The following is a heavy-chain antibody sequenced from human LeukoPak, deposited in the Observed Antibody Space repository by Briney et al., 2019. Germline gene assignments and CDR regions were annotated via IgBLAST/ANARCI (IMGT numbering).Heavy chain of an antibody. J-gene: IGHJ6*03. D-gene: IGHD3-16*01. V-gene: IGHV1-46*01. CDR2: INPSGGST. Sequence: ASVKVSCKASGYTFTSYYMHWVRQAPGQGLEWMGIINPSGGSTSYAQKFQGRVTMTRDTSTSTVYMELSSLRSEDTAVYYCARRGIISLPYYYYYMDVWGKGTTVTVSS. CDR1: GYTFTSYY. CDR3: ARRGIISLPYYYYYMDV.